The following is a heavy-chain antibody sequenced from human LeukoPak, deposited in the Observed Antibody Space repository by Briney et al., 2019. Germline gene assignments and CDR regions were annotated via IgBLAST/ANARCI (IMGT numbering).Heavy chain of an antibody. CDR2: IYYSGSS. CDR3: AGRLSGNSRDTGAYYRMSYFDY. CDR1: GGSISRYY. J-gene: IGHJ4*02. Sequence: SETPSLTCTVSGGSISRYYWTWIRQPPGKGLEWIGYIYYSGSSNYNPSLKSRVTISVDTSKNQFSLKLSSVTAADTAVYYCAGRLSGNSRDTGAYYRMSYFDYWGQGALVTVSS. V-gene: IGHV4-59*01. D-gene: IGHD3-22*01.